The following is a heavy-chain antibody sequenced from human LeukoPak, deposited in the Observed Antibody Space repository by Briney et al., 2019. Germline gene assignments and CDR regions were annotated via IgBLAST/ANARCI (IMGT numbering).Heavy chain of an antibody. D-gene: IGHD2-15*01. CDR3: ASQVGHCRGGSCSGY. CDR2: IWYDGGNK. J-gene: IGHJ4*02. V-gene: IGHV3-33*08. Sequence: GESLRLSCAASGFTFSDYYMSWIRQAPGKGLEWVAVIWYDGGNKYYADSVKGRFTISRDNSKNTLYLQMNSLTDEDTAVYYCASQVGHCRGGSCSGYWGQGTLVTVSS. CDR1: GFTFSDYY.